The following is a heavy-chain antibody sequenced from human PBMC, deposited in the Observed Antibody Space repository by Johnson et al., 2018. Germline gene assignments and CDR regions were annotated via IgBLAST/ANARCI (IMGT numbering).Heavy chain of an antibody. D-gene: IGHD1-20*01. V-gene: IGHV1-69*12. CDR1: GGTFSSYA. J-gene: IGHJ6*02. CDR2: IIPIFGTA. Sequence: QVQLVQSGAEVKKPGSSVKVSCKASGGTFSSYAISWVRQAPGQGLEWMGGIIPIFGTANYAQKFQGRVTITADESTGTAYMELSGLRSGDTAVFYWARLRINGTLIYYYGMDVWGQGTTVTVSS. CDR3: ARLRINGTLIYYYGMDV.